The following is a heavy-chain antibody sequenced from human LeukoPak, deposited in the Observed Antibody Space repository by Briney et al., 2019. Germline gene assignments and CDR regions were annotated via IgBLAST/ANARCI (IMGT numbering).Heavy chain of an antibody. D-gene: IGHD2-15*01. CDR1: GGSISSYY. CDR2: IYYSGST. V-gene: IGHV4-59*08. J-gene: IGHJ6*03. CDR3: ARSVVFHLNYYYMDV. Sequence: PSETLSLTCTVSGGSISSYYWSWIRQPPGKGLEWIGYIYYSGSTNYNPSLKSRVTISVDTSKNQFSLKLSSVTAADTAVYYCARSVVFHLNYYYMDVWGKGTTVTVSS.